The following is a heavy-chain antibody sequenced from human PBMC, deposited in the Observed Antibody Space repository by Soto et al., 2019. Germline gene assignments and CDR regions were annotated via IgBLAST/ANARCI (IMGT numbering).Heavy chain of an antibody. J-gene: IGHJ4*02. V-gene: IGHV3-30*18. D-gene: IGHD2-8*01. CDR3: AKGPPLLMVYPVLDS. CDR2: ISYDGSNK. CDR1: EFTFSKHG. Sequence: GGSLRLSCAASEFTFSKHGMHWVRQAPVKGLEWVAVISYDGSNKYYGDSVKDRFTISRDNSKNTLYLHMNSLRPEDTAVYFCAKGPPLLMVYPVLDSWGQGTLVTVSS.